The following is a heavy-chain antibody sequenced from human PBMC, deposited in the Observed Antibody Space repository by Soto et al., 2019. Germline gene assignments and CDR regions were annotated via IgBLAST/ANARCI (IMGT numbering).Heavy chain of an antibody. CDR1: GFTFSRFS. Sequence: GGSLRLSCAASGFTFSRFSMNWFRQAPGKGLEWVANIKQDGSEKYYVDSVKGRFTISRDNAKNSLYLQMNSLRAEDTAVYYCATSGGGWLQPPVWGQGTLVTVSS. D-gene: IGHD5-12*01. V-gene: IGHV3-7*03. CDR2: IKQDGSEK. CDR3: ATSGGGWLQPPV. J-gene: IGHJ4*02.